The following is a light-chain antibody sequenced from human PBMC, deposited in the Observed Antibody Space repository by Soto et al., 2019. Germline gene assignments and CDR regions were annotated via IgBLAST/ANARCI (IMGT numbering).Light chain of an antibody. CDR2: DAS. CDR3: QQYNSYWT. V-gene: IGKV1-5*01. Sequence: DIXMTQSPSTLSASVGDRVTITCRASQSISSWLAWYQQKPGKAPKLLIYDASSLESGVPSRFSGSGSGTEFTLTISSLQPDDFATYYCQQYNSYWTFGQGTKVEI. J-gene: IGKJ1*01. CDR1: QSISSW.